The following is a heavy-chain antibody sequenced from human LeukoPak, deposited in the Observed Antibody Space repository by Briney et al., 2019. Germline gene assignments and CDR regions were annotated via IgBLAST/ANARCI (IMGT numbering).Heavy chain of an antibody. V-gene: IGHV1-18*01. D-gene: IGHD3-3*01. Sequence: ASVKVSCKASDYMFTSYGISWVRQAPGQGLEWMGWISAYNGYTKYLQKFQGRLTMTTDTSTTTAYMELRSLRSDDTAVYYCARGPTYYDFWSGHYYYYYMDVWGKGTTVTVSS. CDR1: DYMFTSYG. CDR3: ARGPTYYDFWSGHYYYYYMDV. J-gene: IGHJ6*03. CDR2: ISAYNGYT.